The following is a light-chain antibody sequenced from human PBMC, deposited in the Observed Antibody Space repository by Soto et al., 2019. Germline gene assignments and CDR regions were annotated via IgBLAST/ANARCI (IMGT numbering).Light chain of an antibody. CDR1: QSIRSY. V-gene: IGKV3-11*01. Sequence: EIVLTQSPATLCLSPGERATLSCRASQSIRSYLAWYQQKPGQAPRLLIFDVSNRATGIPARFSGSGSGTDFTLTISGLEPEDFAVYYCHQRSNWPWTFGQGTKVEIK. CDR2: DVS. J-gene: IGKJ1*01. CDR3: HQRSNWPWT.